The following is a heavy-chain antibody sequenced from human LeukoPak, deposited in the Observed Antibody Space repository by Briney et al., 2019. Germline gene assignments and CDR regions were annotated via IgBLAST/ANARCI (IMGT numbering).Heavy chain of an antibody. CDR1: GGSLSGSY. V-gene: IGHV4-34*01. CDR2: INLSGRT. J-gene: IGHJ4*02. D-gene: IGHD3-10*01. Sequence: SETLSLAYAVYGGSLSGSYWSWIRQPPGKGLECLGVINLSGRTNYNPSLKGRVPISVDTSKNQFSLMLSSVTAADTAVYYCARGSVYYGSGSYDYWGQGTLVTVSS. CDR3: ARGSVYYGSGSYDY.